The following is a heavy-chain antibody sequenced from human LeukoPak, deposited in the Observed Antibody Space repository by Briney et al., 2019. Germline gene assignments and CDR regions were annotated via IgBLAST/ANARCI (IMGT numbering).Heavy chain of an antibody. Sequence: GGSLRLSCAASGFTVSSNYMNWVRQAPGKGLEWVSLISSGGATYYTDSVKGRFTISRDNSKSTLYLQMNSLRAEDTAVYYCARDPSPVYYASGSSKYYYYGMDVWGPGTTVTVSS. D-gene: IGHD3-10*01. V-gene: IGHV3-66*01. CDR2: ISSGGAT. CDR1: GFTVSSNY. CDR3: ARDPSPVYYASGSSKYYYYGMDV. J-gene: IGHJ6*02.